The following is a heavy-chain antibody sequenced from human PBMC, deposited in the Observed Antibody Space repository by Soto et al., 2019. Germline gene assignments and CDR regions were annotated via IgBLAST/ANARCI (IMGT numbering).Heavy chain of an antibody. CDR1: GYTFTSYA. Sequence: QVQLVQSGAEVKKPGASVKVSCKASGYTFTSYAMHWVRQAPGQRLEWMGWINAGNGNTKYSQKFQGRVTITRDTSASTAYMELSSLRSEDTAVYYCARGVQYNWNPFDYWGQGTLVTVSS. D-gene: IGHD1-20*01. CDR3: ARGVQYNWNPFDY. CDR2: INAGNGNT. J-gene: IGHJ4*02. V-gene: IGHV1-3*01.